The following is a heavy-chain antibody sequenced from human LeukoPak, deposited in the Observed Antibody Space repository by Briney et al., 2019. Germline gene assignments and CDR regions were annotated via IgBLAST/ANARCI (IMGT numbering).Heavy chain of an antibody. CDR3: AKAPLRTPYNPHTDY. J-gene: IGHJ4*02. Sequence: SLRLSCAASGFTFDDYAMHWVRQAPGKGLEWVSGISWNSGSIGYADSVKGRFTISRDNAKNPLYLQMNSLRAEDTALYYCAKAPLRTPYNPHTDYWGQGTLVTVSS. D-gene: IGHD1-1*01. CDR2: ISWNSGSI. CDR1: GFTFDDYA. V-gene: IGHV3-9*01.